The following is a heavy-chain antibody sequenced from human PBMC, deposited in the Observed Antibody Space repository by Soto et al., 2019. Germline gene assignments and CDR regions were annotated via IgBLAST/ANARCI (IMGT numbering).Heavy chain of an antibody. CDR3: AKVEYSSSSGSKYQALFDY. Sequence: GGSLRLSCAASGFTFSSYGMHWVRQAPGKGLEWVAVISYDGSNKYYADSVKGRFTISRDNSKNTLYLQMNSLRAEDTAVYYCAKVEYSSSSGSKYQALFDYWGQGTLVTVSS. CDR1: GFTFSSYG. J-gene: IGHJ4*02. CDR2: ISYDGSNK. D-gene: IGHD6-6*01. V-gene: IGHV3-30*18.